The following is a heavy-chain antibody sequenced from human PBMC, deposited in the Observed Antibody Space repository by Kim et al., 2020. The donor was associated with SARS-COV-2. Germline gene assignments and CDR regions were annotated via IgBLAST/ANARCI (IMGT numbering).Heavy chain of an antibody. J-gene: IGHJ6*02. Sequence: GGSLRLSCAASGFTFSSYAMSWVRQAPGKGLEWVSAISGSGGSTYYADSVKGRFTISGDNSKNTLYLQMNSLRAEDTAVYYCAKAPGFCSSTSCYTHYYYYGMDVWGQGTTVTVSS. CDR3: AKAPGFCSSTSCYTHYYYYGMDV. CDR1: GFTFSSYA. D-gene: IGHD2-2*02. V-gene: IGHV3-23*01. CDR2: ISGSGGST.